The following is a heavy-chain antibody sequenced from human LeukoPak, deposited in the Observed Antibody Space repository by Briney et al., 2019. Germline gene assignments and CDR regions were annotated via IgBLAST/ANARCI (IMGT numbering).Heavy chain of an antibody. V-gene: IGHV3-21*01. CDR3: ARAEDIVVVPAAPLYGMDV. CDR1: GFTFSSYS. J-gene: IGHJ6*02. Sequence: GGSLRLPCAASGFTFSSYSMNWVRQAPGKGLEWVSSISSSSSYIYYADSVKGRFTISRDNAKNSLYLQMNSLRAEDTAVYYCARAEDIVVVPAAPLYGMDVWGQGTTVTVSS. D-gene: IGHD2-2*01. CDR2: ISSSSSYI.